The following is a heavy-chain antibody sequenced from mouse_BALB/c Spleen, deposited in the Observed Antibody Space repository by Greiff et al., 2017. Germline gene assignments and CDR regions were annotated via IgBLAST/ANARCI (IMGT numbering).Heavy chain of an antibody. CDR1: GYSFTSYY. Sequence: VQLQQSGPELVKPGASVKISCKASGYSFTSYYIHWVKQRPGQGLEWIGWIFPGSGNTKYNEKFKGKATLTADTSSSTAYTQLSSLTSEDSAVYFCARSSYGYEDYFDYWGQGTTLTVSS. D-gene: IGHD2-2*01. J-gene: IGHJ2*01. CDR3: ARSSYGYEDYFDY. V-gene: IGHV1-66*01. CDR2: IFPGSGNT.